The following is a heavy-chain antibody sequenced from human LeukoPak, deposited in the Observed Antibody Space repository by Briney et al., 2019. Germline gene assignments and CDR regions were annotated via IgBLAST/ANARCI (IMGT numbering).Heavy chain of an antibody. Sequence: SETLSLTCTVSGDSTSSSNYYWGWIRQPPGKGLEWIGGSTYYNPSLRSRVTISVDTSKNQISLRLSSVTAADTAVYYCARHVPGHYESSAFFDYWGQGTLVTVSS. CDR1: GDSTSSSNYY. CDR2: GST. V-gene: IGHV4-39*01. J-gene: IGHJ4*02. D-gene: IGHD3-22*01. CDR3: ARHVPGHYESSAFFDY.